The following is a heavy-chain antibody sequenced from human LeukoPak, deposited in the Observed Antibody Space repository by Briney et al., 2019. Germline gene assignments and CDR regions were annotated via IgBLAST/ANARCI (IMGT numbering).Heavy chain of an antibody. CDR2: ISSSSSYI. J-gene: IGHJ4*02. CDR3: ARGRGNNLFDY. V-gene: IGHV3-21*01. Sequence: GGSLRLSCAASGFTFSSYSMNWVRQAPGKGLEWVSSISSSSSYIYYADSVKGRFTISRDNAKNSLYLQINSLRAEDTAVYYCARGRGNNLFDYWGQGTLVTVSS. CDR1: GFTFSSYS. D-gene: IGHD1/OR15-1a*01.